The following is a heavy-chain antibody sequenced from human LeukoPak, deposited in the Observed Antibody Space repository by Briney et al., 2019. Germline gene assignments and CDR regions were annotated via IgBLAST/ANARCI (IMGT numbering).Heavy chain of an antibody. CDR1: GLTFSGYW. Sequence: GGSLRLSCAASGLTFSGYWMSWVRQTPGKGLEWVANIKQDGSEKYYVDSVKGRFTISRDNAQNSLYLQMNSLRAEDTAVYYCARARMYCSGGSCHYFDYWGQGTLVTVSS. J-gene: IGHJ4*02. CDR3: ARARMYCSGGSCHYFDY. V-gene: IGHV3-7*01. CDR2: IKQDGSEK. D-gene: IGHD2-15*01.